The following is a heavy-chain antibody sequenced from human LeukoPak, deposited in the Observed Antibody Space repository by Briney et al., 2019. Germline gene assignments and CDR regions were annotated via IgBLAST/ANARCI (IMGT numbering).Heavy chain of an antibody. CDR1: GGSFSGYY. CDR3: ARDRPRLGYYGMDV. CDR2: INHSGST. Sequence: SETLSLTCAVYGGSFSGYYWSWIRQPPGKGLEWIGEINHSGSTKYNPSLKSRVTISVDTSKNQFSLKLNSVTAADTAVDYCARDRPRLGYYGMDVWGQGTTVTVSS. V-gene: IGHV4-34*01. J-gene: IGHJ6*02.